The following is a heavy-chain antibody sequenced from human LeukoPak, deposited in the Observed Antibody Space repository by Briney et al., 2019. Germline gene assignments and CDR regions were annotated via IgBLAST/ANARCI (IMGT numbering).Heavy chain of an antibody. D-gene: IGHD3-22*01. CDR1: GFTFSSYS. V-gene: IGHV3-21*01. J-gene: IGHJ3*02. CDR2: ISSSSSYI. Sequence: GGSLRLSCAASGFTFSSYSMNWVRQAPGKGLEWVSSISSSSSYIYYADSVKGRFTISRDNAKNSLYLQMNSLRAEDTAVYYCARDEAIVVVMPFDIWGQGTMVTVSS. CDR3: ARDEAIVVVMPFDI.